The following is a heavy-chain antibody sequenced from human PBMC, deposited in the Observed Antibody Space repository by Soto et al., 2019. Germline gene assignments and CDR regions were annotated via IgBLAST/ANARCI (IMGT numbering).Heavy chain of an antibody. Sequence: QVQLVESGGGVVQPGRSLRLSCAASGFTFSSYGMHWVRQAPGKGLAWVAVISYDGSNKYYADSVKGRFTITRDNSKNTLYLQMNSLRAEDTAVYYCAKDGYGDYGWYFDLWGRGTLVTVSS. CDR2: ISYDGSNK. V-gene: IGHV3-30*18. CDR1: GFTFSSYG. J-gene: IGHJ2*01. D-gene: IGHD4-17*01. CDR3: AKDGYGDYGWYFDL.